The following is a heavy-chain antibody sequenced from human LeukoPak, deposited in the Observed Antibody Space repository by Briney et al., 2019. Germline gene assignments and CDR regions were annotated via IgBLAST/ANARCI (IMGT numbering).Heavy chain of an antibody. Sequence: PGGSLRLSCAASGFTSSSYWMHWVRQAPGKGLEWVSSISSSSSYIYYADSVKGRFTISRDNAKNSLYLQMNSLRVEDTAVYYCAREAPAVLGDASDIWGQGTMVTVSS. CDR1: GFTSSSYW. V-gene: IGHV3-21*01. CDR3: AREAPAVLGDASDI. CDR2: ISSSSSYI. J-gene: IGHJ3*02. D-gene: IGHD2-15*01.